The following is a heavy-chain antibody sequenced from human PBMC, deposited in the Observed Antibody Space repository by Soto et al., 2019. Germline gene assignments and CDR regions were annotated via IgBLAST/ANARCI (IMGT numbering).Heavy chain of an antibody. CDR1: GFSLSAGGMR. D-gene: IGHD3-16*01. CDR3: ARATGYTYAYDS. V-gene: IGHV2-70*04. CDR2: VDWDGAK. J-gene: IGHJ5*01. Sequence: SGPTLVNPTQTLTLTCSFSGFSLSAGGMRVSWTRQPPGKALEWLARVDWDGAKFYNTGLETRLTISRDTSKNQVVLRMTDMEPTDTATYYCARATGYTYAYDSWGQGTLVTVSS.